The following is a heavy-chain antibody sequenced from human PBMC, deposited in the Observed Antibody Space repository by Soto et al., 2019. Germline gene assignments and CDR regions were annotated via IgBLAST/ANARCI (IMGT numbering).Heavy chain of an antibody. Sequence: ESGGGVVQPGRSLRLSCAASGFTFSSYAMHWVRQAPGKGLEWVAVISYDGSNKYYADSVKGRFTISRDNSKNTLYLQMNSLRAEDTAVYYCARESYGDYAWYYFDYWGQGTLVTVSS. J-gene: IGHJ4*02. CDR1: GFTFSSYA. V-gene: IGHV3-30-3*01. CDR2: ISYDGSNK. D-gene: IGHD4-17*01. CDR3: ARESYGDYAWYYFDY.